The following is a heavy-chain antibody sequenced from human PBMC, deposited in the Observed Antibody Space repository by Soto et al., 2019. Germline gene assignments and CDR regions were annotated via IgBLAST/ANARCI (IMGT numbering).Heavy chain of an antibody. CDR1: GYSFTSYW. CDR2: MDPSDSYT. V-gene: IGHV5-10-1*01. Sequence: PGESLKISCKGSGYSFTSYWIRWLRQIPGKGLEWMGRMDPSDSYTNYSPSFQGHVTISADKYIRTAYLQWSSLKASDTAMYYCAPHRAMGFRELRPRRYYYGMDIWGQGSTVTASS. J-gene: IGHJ6*02. D-gene: IGHD3-10*01. CDR3: APHRAMGFRELRPRRYYYGMDI.